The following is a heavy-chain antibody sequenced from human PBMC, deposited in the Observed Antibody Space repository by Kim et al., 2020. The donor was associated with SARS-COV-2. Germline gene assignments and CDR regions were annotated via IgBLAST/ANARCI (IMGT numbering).Heavy chain of an antibody. CDR1: GGSISSGDYY. J-gene: IGHJ4*02. V-gene: IGHV4-30-4*01. Sequence: SETLSLTCTVSGGSISSGDYYWSWIRQPPGKGLEWIGYIYYSGSTYYNPSLKSRVTISVDTSKNQFSLKLSSVTAADTAVYYCARAEYYYDSSGYYYWGQGTLVTVSS. CDR2: IYYSGST. CDR3: ARAEYYYDSSGYYY. D-gene: IGHD3-22*01.